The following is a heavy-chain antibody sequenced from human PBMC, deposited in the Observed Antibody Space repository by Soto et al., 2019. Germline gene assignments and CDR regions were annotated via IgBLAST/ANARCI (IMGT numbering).Heavy chain of an antibody. CDR2: ISGSGGST. CDR3: AKDGVEEPRLGGWYFDL. D-gene: IGHD1-26*01. Sequence: EVQLLESGGGLVQPGGSLRLSCAASGFTFSSYAMSWVRQAPGKGLEWVSAISGSGGSTYYADSVKGRFTISRDNSKNTLYLQMNSLRAEDTAVYYCAKDGVEEPRLGGWYFDLWGRGTLVTVSS. J-gene: IGHJ2*01. CDR1: GFTFSSYA. V-gene: IGHV3-23*01.